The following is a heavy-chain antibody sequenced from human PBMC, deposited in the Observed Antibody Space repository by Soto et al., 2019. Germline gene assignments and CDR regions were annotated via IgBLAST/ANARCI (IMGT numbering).Heavy chain of an antibody. CDR2: ISSSGSTA. Sequence: GGSLRLSXAASGFTFSRFELHWVRQAPGKGLEWISYISSSGSTAYYASSVEGRFTISRDNANNSVYLQMDSLRAEDTVLYYCTRAAWFPYLSFYWGQGALVTVSS. J-gene: IGHJ4*02. CDR3: TRAAWFPYLSFY. V-gene: IGHV3-48*03. CDR1: GFTFSRFE. D-gene: IGHD3-10*01.